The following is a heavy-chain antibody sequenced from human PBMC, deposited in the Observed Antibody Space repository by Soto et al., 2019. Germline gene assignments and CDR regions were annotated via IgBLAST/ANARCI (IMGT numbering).Heavy chain of an antibody. J-gene: IGHJ4*02. CDR1: GFGFDEYG. D-gene: IGHD2-21*01. CDR2: IIRQGDST. Sequence: EVQLVESGGGVVRPGGSLRLSCAASGFGFDEYGMSWVRQGPGKGLEWVSGIIRQGDSTGYADSVKGRVTISRDNAKNSLYMQMNGLKAEDTAVYYCARDHRWGYEYGDYGDSWGQVPLVTVSS. CDR3: ARDHRWGYEYGDYGDS. V-gene: IGHV3-20*04.